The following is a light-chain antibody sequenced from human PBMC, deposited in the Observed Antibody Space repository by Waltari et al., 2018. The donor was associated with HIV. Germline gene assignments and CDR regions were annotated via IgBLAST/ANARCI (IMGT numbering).Light chain of an antibody. CDR3: QQYNNWPPLT. Sequence: EIVMTQSPATLSVSPGERVTLSCRASQSVNDDLACYQQKPGQAPTLLIYDASTRATGVPARFSGSGSGTEVTLTISSLQSEDFAVYYCQQYNNWPPLTFGGGTRVEIK. V-gene: IGKV3-15*01. CDR2: DAS. CDR1: QSVNDD. J-gene: IGKJ4*01.